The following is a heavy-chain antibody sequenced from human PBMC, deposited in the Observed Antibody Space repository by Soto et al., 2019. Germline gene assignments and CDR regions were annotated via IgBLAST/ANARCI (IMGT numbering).Heavy chain of an antibody. V-gene: IGHV4-34*01. CDR1: GGSFSGYY. CDR2: INHSGST. J-gene: IGHJ4*02. D-gene: IGHD3-22*01. Sequence: SETLSLTCAVYGGSFSGYYWSWIRQPPGKGLEWIGEINHSGSTNYNPSLKSRVTISVDTSKNQFSLKLSSVTAADTAVYYCARVITLIPFDYWGQGTLVTVSS. CDR3: ARVITLIPFDY.